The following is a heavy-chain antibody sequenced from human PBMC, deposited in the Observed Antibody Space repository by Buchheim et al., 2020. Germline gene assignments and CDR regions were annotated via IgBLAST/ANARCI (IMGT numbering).Heavy chain of an antibody. D-gene: IGHD3-22*01. V-gene: IGHV4-31*03. CDR3: ARDGYGYYYDSTVSNWFDP. CDR2: IYYGGST. CDR1: GGSISSGGYY. J-gene: IGHJ5*02. Sequence: QVQLQESGPGLVKPSQTLSLTCTVSGGSISSGGYYWSWIRQHPGKGLEWIGYIYYGGSTYYNPSLKSRVTISVDTSKNQFSLKLSSVTAADTAVYYCARDGYGYYYDSTVSNWFDPWGQGTL.